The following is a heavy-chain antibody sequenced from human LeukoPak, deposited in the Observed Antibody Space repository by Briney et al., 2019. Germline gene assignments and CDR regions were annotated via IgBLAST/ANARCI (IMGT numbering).Heavy chain of an antibody. D-gene: IGHD1-26*01. J-gene: IGHJ4*02. CDR3: ARGGSSKRGNY. Sequence: GGSLRLSCAASGFTFSSYSMNWVRQAPGKGLEWVSSISSSSSYIYYADSVKGRFTISRDNAKNSLYLQMNSLRAEGTAVYYCARGGSSKRGNYWGQGTLVTVSS. CDR2: ISSSSSYI. V-gene: IGHV3-21*01. CDR1: GFTFSSYS.